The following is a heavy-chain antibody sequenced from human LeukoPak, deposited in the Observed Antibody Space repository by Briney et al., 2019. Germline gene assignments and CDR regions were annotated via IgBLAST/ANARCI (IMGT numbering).Heavy chain of an antibody. CDR2: IRSKAYGGTT. D-gene: IGHD6-25*01. CDR1: GFTFSDEG. V-gene: IGHV3-49*04. Sequence: PGGSLRLSCAASGFTFSDEGMHWVRQAPGKGLEWVGFIRSKAYGGTTEYAASVKGRFTISRDDSKSIAYLQMNSLKTEDTAVYYCTRTISGWFDPWGQGTLVTVSS. CDR3: TRTISGWFDP. J-gene: IGHJ5*02.